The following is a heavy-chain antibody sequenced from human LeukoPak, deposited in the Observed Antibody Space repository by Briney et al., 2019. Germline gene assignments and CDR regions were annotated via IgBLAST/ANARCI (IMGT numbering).Heavy chain of an antibody. Sequence: KPGGSLRLSCAVSGFTFSNYAMHWVRQAPGKGLEWVSSISSSGSDIYFADSVKGRFTISRDNAKNSLYLQMNSLRAEDTAVYYCARDLKGSFDYWGQGILVTVSS. CDR1: GFTFSNYA. J-gene: IGHJ4*02. CDR2: ISSSGSDI. CDR3: ARDLKGSFDY. V-gene: IGHV3-21*01.